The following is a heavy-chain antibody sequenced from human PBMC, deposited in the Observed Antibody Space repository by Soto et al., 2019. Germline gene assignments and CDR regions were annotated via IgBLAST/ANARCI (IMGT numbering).Heavy chain of an antibody. CDR1: GASISSGRSY. V-gene: IGHV4-31*03. J-gene: IGHJ4*02. CDR2: MFYSGST. CDR3: ARDNGYGHFDS. D-gene: IGHD5-12*01. Sequence: KLSETLSLTCTVSGASISSGRSYWSWIRQHPGKGLEWIGYMFYSGSTYYHPSLKSRVNISADTSKNQFSLRLTSVTPADTAVYYCARDNGYGHFDSWGQGTLVTVSS.